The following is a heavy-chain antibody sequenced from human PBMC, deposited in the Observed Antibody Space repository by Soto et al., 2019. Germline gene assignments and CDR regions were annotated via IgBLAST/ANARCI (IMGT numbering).Heavy chain of an antibody. J-gene: IGHJ5*02. Sequence: QVQLQESGPGLVKPSQTLSLTCTVSGGSISSGGYYWSWIRQHPGKGLEWIGYIYYSGSTHYTPALKSRVTITADKSKNQFSLKLGSVAAADTAVYYCARSIDPWGQGTLVTVSS. V-gene: IGHV4-31*03. CDR3: ARSIDP. CDR2: IYYSGST. CDR1: GGSISSGGYY.